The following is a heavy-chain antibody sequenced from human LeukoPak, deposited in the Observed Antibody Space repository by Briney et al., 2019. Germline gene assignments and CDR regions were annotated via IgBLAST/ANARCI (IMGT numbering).Heavy chain of an antibody. Sequence: ASVKVSCKASGGTFSSYAISWLRQAPGQGLEWMGRIIPILGIANYAQKFQGRVTITADKSTSTAYMELSSLRSEDTAVYYCASGAWGYDFWSGPFDYWGQGTLVTVSS. D-gene: IGHD3-3*01. CDR2: IIPILGIA. V-gene: IGHV1-69*04. CDR3: ASGAWGYDFWSGPFDY. CDR1: GGTFSSYA. J-gene: IGHJ4*02.